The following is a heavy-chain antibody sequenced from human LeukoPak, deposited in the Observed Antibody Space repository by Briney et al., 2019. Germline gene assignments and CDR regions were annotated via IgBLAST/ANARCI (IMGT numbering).Heavy chain of an antibody. CDR3: ARGGWYPESFQH. CDR2: IYYSAST. Sequence: SETLSLTCTVSGGSISSYYWNWIRPPQGRVLEWIGYIYYSASTNYNPSLKSRVTISVDTSKNQFSLKLSSVTAADTAVYYCARGGWYPESFQHWGQGALVAVAS. CDR1: GGSISSYY. D-gene: IGHD6-19*01. J-gene: IGHJ1*01. V-gene: IGHV4-59*01.